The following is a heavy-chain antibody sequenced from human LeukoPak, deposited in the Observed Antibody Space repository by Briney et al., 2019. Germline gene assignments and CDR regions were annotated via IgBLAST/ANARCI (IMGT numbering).Heavy chain of an antibody. J-gene: IGHJ4*02. CDR1: GFTFSDYY. CDR2: ISGNGAAT. V-gene: IGHV3-23*01. D-gene: IGHD4-23*01. Sequence: GGSLRLSCAASGFTFSDYYVSWVRQAPGKGLEWASAISGNGAATFYADSVKGRFTISRDNSKNTLYLQMNSLKVEDTALYYCAKFSPYGGNSYWGQGTLVTVSS. CDR3: AKFSPYGGNSY.